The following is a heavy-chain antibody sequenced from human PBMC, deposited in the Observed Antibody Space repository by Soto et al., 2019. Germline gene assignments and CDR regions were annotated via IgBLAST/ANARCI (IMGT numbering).Heavy chain of an antibody. CDR1: GGSVSSNSYS. J-gene: IGHJ6*02. CDR3: ARLNRYCVSTNCHDYXGMDV. CDR2: IYSSENT. D-gene: IGHD2-2*01. Sequence: SETLXLTCTISGGSVSSNSYSWGWIRQYQGKGLEWIGTIYSSENTYYNPSILSRVTISVDTSKNEFSLGLSSVTAADTAVDDCARLNRYCVSTNCHDYXGMDVWGQGTTVT. V-gene: IGHV4-39*01.